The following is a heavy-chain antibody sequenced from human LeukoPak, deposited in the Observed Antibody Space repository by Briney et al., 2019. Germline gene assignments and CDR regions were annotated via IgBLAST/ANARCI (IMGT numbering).Heavy chain of an antibody. CDR2: INHSGST. D-gene: IGHD6-13*01. V-gene: IGHV4-34*01. CDR1: GGSFSGYY. CDR3: ARHAGGISATGTRPFDY. J-gene: IGHJ4*02. Sequence: KPSETLSLTCAVYGGSFSGYYWSWIHQPPGKGLEWIGEINHSGSTNYNPSLKSRVTISVDTSKNQFSLKLSSVTAADTAVYYCARHAGGISATGTRPFDYWGQGTLVTVSS.